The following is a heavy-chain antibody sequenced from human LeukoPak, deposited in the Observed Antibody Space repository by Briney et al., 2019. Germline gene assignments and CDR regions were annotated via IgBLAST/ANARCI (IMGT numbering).Heavy chain of an antibody. CDR3: ARIGITGEYCSSINCSSDAFDI. Sequence: ASVKVSCKASGYTFTSYAMNWVRQAPGQGLEWMGWINTNTGNPTYAQGFTGRFAFSLDTSVSTAYLQISSLKAEDTAMYYCARIGITGEYCSSINCSSDAFDIWGQGTMVTVSS. CDR2: INTNTGNP. D-gene: IGHD2-2*01. J-gene: IGHJ3*02. CDR1: GYTFTSYA. V-gene: IGHV7-4-1*02.